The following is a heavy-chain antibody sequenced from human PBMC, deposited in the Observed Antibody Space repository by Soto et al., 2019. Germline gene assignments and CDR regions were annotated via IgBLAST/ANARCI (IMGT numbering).Heavy chain of an antibody. J-gene: IGHJ4*02. CDR3: ARGPNPYYYDSSGYLPFDY. CDR2: INPNSGGT. CDR1: GYTFTGYY. Sequence: EASVKVSCKASGYTFTGYYMHWVRQAPGQGLEWMGWINPNSGGTNYAQKFQGWVTMTRDTSISTAYMELSRLRSDDTTVYYCARGPNPYYYDSSGYLPFDYWGQGTLVTVSS. V-gene: IGHV1-2*04. D-gene: IGHD3-22*01.